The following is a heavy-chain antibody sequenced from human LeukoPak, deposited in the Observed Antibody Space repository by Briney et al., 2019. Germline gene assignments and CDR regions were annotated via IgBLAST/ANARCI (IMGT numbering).Heavy chain of an antibody. CDR3: ARDLILGFAGSNWFDP. CDR2: ISTFNDNA. CDR1: GYTFSTYG. J-gene: IGHJ5*02. D-gene: IGHD3-10*01. V-gene: IGHV1-18*01. Sequence: ASVKVSCKASGYTFSTYGISWVRQAPGHGLEWMGWISTFNDNAHYAQNLQGRVTMTADTSTSTAYMELRSLRSDDTAVYYCARDLILGFAGSNWFDPWGQGTLVTVSS.